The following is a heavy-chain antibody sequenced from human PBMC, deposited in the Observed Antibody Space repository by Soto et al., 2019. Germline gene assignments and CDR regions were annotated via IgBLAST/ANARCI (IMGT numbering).Heavy chain of an antibody. CDR2: IHYSGGT. Sequence: TLSLTCSISGGSISNYYWSWIRQSPGNRLEWIGYIHYSGGTNSNPSLKSRVAMSVDTSKNQFSLKLSSVTAADTAVYYCARDRYGSTLDYWGQGKLVTVSS. CDR1: GGSISNYY. V-gene: IGHV4-59*01. D-gene: IGHD3-10*01. CDR3: ARDRYGSTLDY. J-gene: IGHJ4*02.